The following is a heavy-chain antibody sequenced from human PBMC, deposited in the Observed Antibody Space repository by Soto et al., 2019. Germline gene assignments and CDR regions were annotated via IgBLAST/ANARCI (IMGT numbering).Heavy chain of an antibody. D-gene: IGHD3-22*01. CDR3: ARGGSGYYDSSGYYSEFDY. Sequence: RLSCAASGFTFSSYAMHWVRQAPGKGLEWVAVISYDGSNKYYADSVKGRFTISRDNSKNTLYLQMNSLRAEDTAVYYCARGGSGYYDSSGYYSEFDYWGQGTLVTVSS. V-gene: IGHV3-30-3*01. CDR1: GFTFSSYA. J-gene: IGHJ4*02. CDR2: ISYDGSNK.